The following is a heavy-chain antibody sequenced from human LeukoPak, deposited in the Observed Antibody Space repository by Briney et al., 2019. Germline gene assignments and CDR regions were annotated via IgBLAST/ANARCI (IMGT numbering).Heavy chain of an antibody. Sequence: SVKDSFKASGYTYTSYAINSERQATGHALSRIKSMNPNSGNTGYAQKFQGRVTMTRNTSISTAYMELSSLRSEDKAVYYCARGPASSSSSYWFDPWGQGTLVTVSS. V-gene: IGHV1-8*01. CDR1: GYTYTSYA. D-gene: IGHD6-6*01. J-gene: IGHJ5*02. CDR3: ARGPASSSSSYWFDP. CDR2: MNPNSGNT.